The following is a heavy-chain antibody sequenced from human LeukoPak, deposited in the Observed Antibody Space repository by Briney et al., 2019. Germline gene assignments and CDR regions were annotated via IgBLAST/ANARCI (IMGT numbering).Heavy chain of an antibody. CDR3: ARGRITIFGVVYMDV. D-gene: IGHD3-3*01. V-gene: IGHV4-39*07. Sequence: PSETLSLTCTVSGGSINSYYWSWLRQPPGKGLEWIGSIYYSGSTYYNPSLKSRVTISVDTSKNQFSLKLSSVTAADTAVYYCARGRITIFGVVYMDVWGKGTTVTVSS. CDR1: GGSINSYY. J-gene: IGHJ6*03. CDR2: IYYSGST.